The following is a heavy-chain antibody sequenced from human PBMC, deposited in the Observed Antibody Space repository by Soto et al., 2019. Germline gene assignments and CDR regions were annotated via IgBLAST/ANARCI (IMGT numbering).Heavy chain of an antibody. CDR3: ARGPIAARSYYYYGMDV. D-gene: IGHD6-6*01. CDR1: GYTFTSYG. CDR2: ISAYNGNT. V-gene: IGHV1-18*01. Sequence: ASVKVSCKASGYTFTSYGISCVRQAPGQVLEWMGWISAYNGNTNYAQKLQGRVTMTTDTSTSTAYMELRSLRSDDTAVYYCARGPIAARSYYYYGMDVWGQGTTVTVSS. J-gene: IGHJ6*02.